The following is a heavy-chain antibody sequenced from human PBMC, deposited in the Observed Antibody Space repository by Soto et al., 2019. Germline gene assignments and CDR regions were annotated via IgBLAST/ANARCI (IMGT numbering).Heavy chain of an antibody. Sequence: PSETLSLTCTVSGGSISTYYWSWIRQPPGKGLEWIGYIYYSGSTNYNPSLKSRVTISVDTSKNQFSLNLSSVTAADTAVYYCARDLWGYCGADCYPLDVWGQGTTVTVSS. J-gene: IGHJ6*02. CDR2: IYYSGST. CDR1: GGSISTYY. V-gene: IGHV4-59*01. D-gene: IGHD2-21*02. CDR3: ARDLWGYCGADCYPLDV.